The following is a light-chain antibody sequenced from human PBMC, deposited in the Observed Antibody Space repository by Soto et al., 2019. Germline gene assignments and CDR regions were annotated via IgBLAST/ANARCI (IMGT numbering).Light chain of an antibody. J-gene: IGKJ1*01. CDR2: GAS. V-gene: IGKV3-20*01. CDR3: QQYGSSSWT. CDR1: QSISSSY. Sequence: VLTHSPGALSLSPGKTATPCWRVSQSISSSYLAWYQQRPGQAPRLLIYGASSRATGIPDRFSGSGSGTEFTLTISRLEPEDFAVYYCQQYGSSSWTFGQGTKVDIK.